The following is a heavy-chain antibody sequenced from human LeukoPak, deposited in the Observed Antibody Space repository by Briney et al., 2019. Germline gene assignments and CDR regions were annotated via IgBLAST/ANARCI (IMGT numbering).Heavy chain of an antibody. J-gene: IGHJ4*02. V-gene: IGHV3-74*01. CDR1: GFPLSRLE. D-gene: IGHD3-10*01. Sequence: PGGSLRLPCTASGFPLSRLEEHCVRQAPGKGLVWVSRINSDGSLTRYADSVKGRFTISRDNAKNTLYLQMNSLRAEDTAVYYSTGGYDLVEYWGQGTLVTVSS. CDR3: TGGYDLVEY. CDR2: INSDGSLT.